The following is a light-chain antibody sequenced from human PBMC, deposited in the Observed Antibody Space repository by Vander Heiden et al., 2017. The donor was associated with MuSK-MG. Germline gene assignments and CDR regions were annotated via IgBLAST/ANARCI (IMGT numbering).Light chain of an antibody. CDR1: NSDVGRYTY. CDR2: DVD. V-gene: IGLV2-14*03. Sequence: QSALAQPASVSGSPGQSITISCTGTNSDVGRYTYISWHQQHPGKAPKLVMYDVDQRSSGIPYRFSGSKSGTTASLTISGLQSEDEADYYCNSYTSSHTMIIGGGTKLTVL. J-gene: IGLJ2*01. CDR3: NSYTSSHTMI.